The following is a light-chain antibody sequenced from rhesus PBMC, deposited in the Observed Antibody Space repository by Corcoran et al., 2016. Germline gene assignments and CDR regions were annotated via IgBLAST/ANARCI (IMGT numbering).Light chain of an antibody. CDR1: QTISSW. V-gene: IGKV1-22*01. CDR3: QQYSSSPLT. Sequence: DIQMTQSPSSLSASVGDTVTISCRASQTISSWLAWYQQKPGKPPNLLIYRASSLQSGVPSRFSGSGSGTDFTLTISSLQSEDFATYFCQQYSSSPLTFGGGTKV. CDR2: RAS. J-gene: IGKJ4*01.